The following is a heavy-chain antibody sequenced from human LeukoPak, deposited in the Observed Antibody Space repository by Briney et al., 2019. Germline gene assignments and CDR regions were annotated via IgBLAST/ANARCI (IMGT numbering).Heavy chain of an antibody. Sequence: SQTLSLTCTVSGGSISSGSYYWSWIRQPAGKGLEWIGRIYTSGSTNYNPSHKSRVTISVDTSKNQFSLKLSSVTAADTAVYYCARDFDDFWSGYYRDYYYYMDVWGKGTTVTVSS. D-gene: IGHD3-3*01. CDR2: IYTSGST. J-gene: IGHJ6*03. CDR3: ARDFDDFWSGYYRDYYYYMDV. V-gene: IGHV4-61*02. CDR1: GGSISSGSYY.